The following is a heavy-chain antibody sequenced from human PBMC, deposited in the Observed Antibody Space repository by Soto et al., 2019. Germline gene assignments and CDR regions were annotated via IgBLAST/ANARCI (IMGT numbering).Heavy chain of an antibody. CDR1: GGSISSYY. CDR3: ARVWGGAFDI. D-gene: IGHD3-10*01. V-gene: IGHV4-59*01. CDR2: IYYSGST. Sequence: QVQLQESGPGLVKPSETLSLTCTVSGGSISSYYWSWIRQPPGKGLEWIGYIYYSGSTNYNPSLKSRVTISVDTSKNQFSLKLSSVTAADTVVYYWARVWGGAFDIWGQGTMVTVSS. J-gene: IGHJ3*02.